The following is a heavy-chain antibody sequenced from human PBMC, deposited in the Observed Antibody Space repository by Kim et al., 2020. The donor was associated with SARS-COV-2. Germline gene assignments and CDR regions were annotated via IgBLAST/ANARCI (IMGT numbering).Heavy chain of an antibody. D-gene: IGHD3-10*02. Sequence: ASVKVSCKASGYTFTSYGISWVRQAPGQGLEWMGWISAYNGNTNYAQKLQGRVTMTTDTSTSTAYMELRSLRSDDTAVYYCAGEGLFVGYYYGMDVWGQGTTVTVSS. J-gene: IGHJ6*02. CDR2: ISAYNGNT. CDR1: GYTFTSYG. CDR3: AGEGLFVGYYYGMDV. V-gene: IGHV1-18*01.